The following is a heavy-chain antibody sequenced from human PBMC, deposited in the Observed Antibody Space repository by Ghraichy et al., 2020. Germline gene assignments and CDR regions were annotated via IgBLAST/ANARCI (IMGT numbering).Heavy chain of an antibody. CDR3: ARDLIVVVPAAMGIALYY. CDR2: IIPILGIA. J-gene: IGHJ4*02. Sequence: SVKVSCNASGGTFSSYAISWVRQAPGQGLEWMGRIIPILGIANYAQKFQGRVTITADKSTSTAYMELSSLRSEDTAVYYCARDLIVVVPAAMGIALYYWGKKTLFTVSS. CDR1: GGTFSSYA. D-gene: IGHD2-2*01. V-gene: IGHV1-69*04.